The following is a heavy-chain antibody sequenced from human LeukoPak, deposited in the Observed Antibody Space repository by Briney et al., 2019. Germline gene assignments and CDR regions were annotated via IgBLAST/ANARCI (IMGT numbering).Heavy chain of an antibody. CDR3: ARGSRPPYYYYYGMDV. CDR1: GGSISSYY. D-gene: IGHD6-6*01. CDR2: IYTSGST. Sequence: PSETLSLTCTVSGGSISSYYWSWIRQPAGKGLEWIGRIYTSGSTNYNPSLKSRVTMSVDTSKNQFSLKLSSVTAADTAVYYCARGSRPPYYYYYGMDVWGQGTTVTVSS. V-gene: IGHV4-4*07. J-gene: IGHJ6*02.